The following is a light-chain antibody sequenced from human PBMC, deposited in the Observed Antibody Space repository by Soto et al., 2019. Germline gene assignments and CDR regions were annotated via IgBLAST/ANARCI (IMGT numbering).Light chain of an antibody. J-gene: IGKJ1*01. CDR1: QTISSW. CDR3: QHYSTDAEP. V-gene: IGKV1-5*03. Sequence: RIIQTISSWLAWYQQKPGKAPKLLIYKASTLKSGVPSRFSGSGPGTEFALTLRTLHPYDFATHICQHYSTDAEPFCQGTKVDIK. CDR2: KAS.